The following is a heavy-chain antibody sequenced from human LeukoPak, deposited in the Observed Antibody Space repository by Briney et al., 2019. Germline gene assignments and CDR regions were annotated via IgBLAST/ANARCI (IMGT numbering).Heavy chain of an antibody. Sequence: GGSLRLSCSASGFTFSTYGMHWVRQAPGKGLEFVSAMSNNGGSTSYADSVKGRFTISRDNSKNTLYLQMSSLRAGDTAVYYCVKDTNSGYYYYGMDVWGQGTTVTVSS. CDR3: VKDTNSGYYYYGMDV. V-gene: IGHV3-64D*09. CDR1: GFTFSTYG. D-gene: IGHD2-2*01. CDR2: MSNNGGST. J-gene: IGHJ6*02.